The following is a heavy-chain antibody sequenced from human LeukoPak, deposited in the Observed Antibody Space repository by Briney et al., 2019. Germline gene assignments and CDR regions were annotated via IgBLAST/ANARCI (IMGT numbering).Heavy chain of an antibody. V-gene: IGHV3-30*18. CDR2: ISYDGSNK. CDR1: GSTFSSYG. D-gene: IGHD3-16*01. CDR3: AKGFFPLGITWYGSAFDI. Sequence: GGSLRLSCAASGSTFSSYGMHWVRQAPGKGLEWVAVISYDGSNKYYADSVKGRFTISRDNSKNTQYLQMNSLRAEDTAVYYCAKGFFPLGITWYGSAFDIWGQGTMVTVSS. J-gene: IGHJ3*02.